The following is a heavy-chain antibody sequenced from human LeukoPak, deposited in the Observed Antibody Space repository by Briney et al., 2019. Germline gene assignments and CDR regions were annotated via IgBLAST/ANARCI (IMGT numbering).Heavy chain of an antibody. CDR3: ARDRTSGGSIDD. V-gene: IGHV4-59*01. CDR1: DGSISSYY. D-gene: IGHD2-15*01. CDR2: ISYSGST. Sequence: PSETLSLTCTVSDGSISSYYWSWIRQPPGKGLEWTGYISYSGSTSYNPSLKSRVTISVDTSKNQFSLNLRSVTAADTAVYYCARDRTSGGSIDDWGQGTLVTVSS. J-gene: IGHJ4*02.